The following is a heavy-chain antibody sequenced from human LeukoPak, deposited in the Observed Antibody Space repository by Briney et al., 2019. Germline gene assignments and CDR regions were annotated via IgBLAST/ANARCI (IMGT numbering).Heavy chain of an antibody. CDR2: ISGTGGGNT. J-gene: IGHJ4*02. D-gene: IGHD2-2*01. V-gene: IGHV3-23*01. CDR1: GFTFSSYA. Sequence: GGSLRLSCAASGFTFSSYAMSWVRQAPGKGLEWISSISGTGGGNTYYADSVKGRFTISRDNSKNTLYLQMSSLRAEDTALYYCARLVPATGIDFWGRGTLVTVSS. CDR3: ARLVPATGIDF.